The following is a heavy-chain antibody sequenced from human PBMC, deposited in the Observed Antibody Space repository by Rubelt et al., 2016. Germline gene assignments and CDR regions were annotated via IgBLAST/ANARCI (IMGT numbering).Heavy chain of an antibody. CDR2: INPSGST. D-gene: IGHD3-10*01. V-gene: IGHV4-34*02. Sequence: QVQLQQWGAGLLKPSETLSLTCAVYGGSFSGYYWSWIRQPPGKGLEWIGEINPSGSTSYNPSLNSRVTISADASKNQFSLKLNSVTAADTAVYYCARSYYYGSGAYFWFFDLWGRGTLVTVSS. J-gene: IGHJ2*01. CDR1: GGSFSGYY. CDR3: ARSYYYGSGAYFWFFDL.